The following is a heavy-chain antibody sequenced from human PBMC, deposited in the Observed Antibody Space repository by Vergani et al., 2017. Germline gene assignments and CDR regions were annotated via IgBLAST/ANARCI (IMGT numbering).Heavy chain of an antibody. CDR3: AREGDVDTAMVTGYYYGMDV. Sequence: QVQLVQSGAEVKKPGSSVKVSCEASGGTFSSYTISWVRQAPGQGLEWMGRIIPILGIANYAQKFQGRVTITADKSTSTAYMELSSLRSEDTAVYYCAREGDVDTAMVTGYYYGMDVWGQGTTVTVSS. CDR1: GGTFSSYT. J-gene: IGHJ6*02. V-gene: IGHV1-69*08. D-gene: IGHD5-18*01. CDR2: IIPILGIA.